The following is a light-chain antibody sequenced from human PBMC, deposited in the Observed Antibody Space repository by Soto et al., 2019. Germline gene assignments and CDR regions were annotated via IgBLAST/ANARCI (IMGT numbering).Light chain of an antibody. V-gene: IGKV3-15*01. CDR3: QQYNKWPYT. CDR1: QSVSSN. CDR2: GAS. J-gene: IGKJ2*01. Sequence: EIVMTQSPATLSVSPGGRAALSCRASQSVSSNFAWYQQKPGQAPRLLIYGASTRATGIPARFSGSGSGTEFTLTISSLQSEDFAVYYCQQYNKWPYTFGQGTKVEIK.